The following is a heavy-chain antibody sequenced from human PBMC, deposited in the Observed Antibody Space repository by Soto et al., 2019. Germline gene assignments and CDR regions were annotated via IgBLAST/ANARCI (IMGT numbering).Heavy chain of an antibody. J-gene: IGHJ3*02. Sequence: SETLCLTCAVYGGSFSGYYWSWIRQPPGKGLEWIGEINHSGSTNYNPSLKSRVTISVDTSKNQFSLKLSSVTAADTAVYYCARGRYYDSSVRGAFEIWGQGTMVTV. D-gene: IGHD3-22*01. CDR2: INHSGST. V-gene: IGHV4-34*01. CDR3: ARGRYYDSSVRGAFEI. CDR1: GGSFSGYY.